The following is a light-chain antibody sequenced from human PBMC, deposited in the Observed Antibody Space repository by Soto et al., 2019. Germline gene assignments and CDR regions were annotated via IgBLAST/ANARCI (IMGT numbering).Light chain of an antibody. V-gene: IGKV3-15*01. CDR2: GAS. J-gene: IGKJ2*01. CDR3: QQYNSWPPYT. CDR1: QSVSSN. Sequence: EIVMTQSPATLSVSPGERATLSCRASQSVSSNLAWYQQKPGQAPRLLIYGASTRATGIPARFSGSGSGTEFTLTISSLQSEDVAFYYCQQYNSWPPYTFGQGTKLEIK.